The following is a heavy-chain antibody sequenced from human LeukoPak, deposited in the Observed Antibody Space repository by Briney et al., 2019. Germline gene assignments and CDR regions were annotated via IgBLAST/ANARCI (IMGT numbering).Heavy chain of an antibody. J-gene: IGHJ4*02. CDR3: AKSGYNGHDRPH. Sequence: GGSLRLSCAVSGFTFNINTMSWLRQAPGKWLEWVSVISESGRDYYTDSVKGRFTISRDNSKNTLYLQMNSLTAEDTATYYCAKSGYNGHDRPHWGLGTLVTASS. CDR1: GFTFNINT. V-gene: IGHV3-23*01. D-gene: IGHD5-12*01. CDR2: ISESGRD.